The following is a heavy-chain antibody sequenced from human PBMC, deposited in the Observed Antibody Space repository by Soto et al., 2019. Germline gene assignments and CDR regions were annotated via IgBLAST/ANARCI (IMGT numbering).Heavy chain of an antibody. Sequence: WGSLRLSCAASGFTFSSYAMSSVRQAPGKGLEWVSAISGSGGSTYWADSVKGRCTISRDNSKNTLYLQMNSLRAEDTAVYYCAKDRDSSGWYGNWFDPWGQGTLVTVSS. CDR2: ISGSGGST. V-gene: IGHV3-23*01. D-gene: IGHD6-19*01. CDR1: GFTFSSYA. J-gene: IGHJ5*02. CDR3: AKDRDSSGWYGNWFDP.